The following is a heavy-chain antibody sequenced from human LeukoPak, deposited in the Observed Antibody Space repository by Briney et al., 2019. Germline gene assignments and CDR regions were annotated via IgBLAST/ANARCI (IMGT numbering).Heavy chain of an antibody. CDR2: ISAYNGNT. V-gene: IGHV1-18*01. J-gene: IGHJ4*02. CDR1: GYTLTSYG. Sequence: GASVKVSCKASGYTLTSYGISWVRQAPGQGLEWMGWISAYNGNTNYAQKLQGRVTMTTDTSTSTAYMELRSLRSDDTAVYYCARDPKSGVVVTASGAYWGQGALVTVSS. D-gene: IGHD2-21*02. CDR3: ARDPKSGVVVTASGAY.